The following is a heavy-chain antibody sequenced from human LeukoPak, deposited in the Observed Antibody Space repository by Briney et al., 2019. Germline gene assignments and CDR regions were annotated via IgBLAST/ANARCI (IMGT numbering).Heavy chain of an antibody. CDR3: AKDRVRYSSSVDACDL. D-gene: IGHD6-6*01. V-gene: IGHV3-30*04. J-gene: IGHJ3*01. Sequence: PGRSLRLSCAASGFTFSSYDMHWVRQAPGKGLEWVASISYDGSNKYYADSVKGRFTISRDNSKNTLYLQMNRLKAEDTAVYYCAKDRVRYSSSVDACDLWRQGTRVTVS. CDR2: ISYDGSNK. CDR1: GFTFSSYD.